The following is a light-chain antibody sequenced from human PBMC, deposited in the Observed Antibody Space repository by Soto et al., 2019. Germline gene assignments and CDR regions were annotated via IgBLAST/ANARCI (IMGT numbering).Light chain of an antibody. Sequence: EIVLTQSPGTLSLSPGEGATLACRASQSVSSSDLAWYQQTPGQAPRLLIFGASNRATGIPDRFSGSGSGTDFTLTISRLEPEDFAVYYWQQYGSSPVTFGQGTKLEIK. CDR3: QQYGSSPVT. CDR1: QSVSSSD. CDR2: GAS. J-gene: IGKJ2*01. V-gene: IGKV3-20*01.